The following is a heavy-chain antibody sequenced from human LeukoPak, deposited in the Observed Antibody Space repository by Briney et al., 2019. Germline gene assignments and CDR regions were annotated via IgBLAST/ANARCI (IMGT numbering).Heavy chain of an antibody. J-gene: IGHJ6*02. V-gene: IGHV3-66*01. D-gene: IGHD3-3*01. Sequence: GGSLRLSCAASGFIFNNYPMSWVRQAPGKGLEWVSVIYSGGSTYYADSVKGRFTISRDNSKNTLYLQMNSLRAEDTAVYYCARGLGHDFWSGYFHRYYYYGMDVWGQGTTVTVSS. CDR2: IYSGGST. CDR1: GFIFNNYP. CDR3: ARGLGHDFWSGYFHRYYYYGMDV.